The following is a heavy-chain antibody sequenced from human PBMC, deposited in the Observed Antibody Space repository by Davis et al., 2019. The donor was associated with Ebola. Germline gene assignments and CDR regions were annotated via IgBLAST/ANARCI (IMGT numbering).Heavy chain of an antibody. V-gene: IGHV4-30-2*01. Sequence: PSETLSLTCAVSGGSISSGGYSWSWIRQPPGKGLEWIGYIYHSGSTYYNPSLKSRVTISVDTSKNQFSLKLSSVTAADTAVYYCARDLGGGGYSYGLGNAFDIWGQGTMVTVSS. CDR1: GGSISSGGYS. J-gene: IGHJ3*02. CDR2: IYHSGST. D-gene: IGHD5-18*01. CDR3: ARDLGGGGYSYGLGNAFDI.